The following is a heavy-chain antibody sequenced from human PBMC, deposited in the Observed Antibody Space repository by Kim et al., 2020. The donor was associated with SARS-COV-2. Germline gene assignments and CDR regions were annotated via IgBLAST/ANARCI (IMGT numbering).Heavy chain of an antibody. Sequence: SETLSLTCTVSGGSISSSNYYWGWIRQPPGKGLEWIGSIYYSGSTNYNPSLKSRVTISIDTSKNQFSLRLSPVTAADTAVYYCARRGELVLFGEASQNW. J-gene: IGHJ5*01. CDR1: GGSISSSNYY. D-gene: IGHD3-10*02. V-gene: IGHV4-39*01. CDR3: ARRGELVLFGEASQNW. CDR2: IYYSGST.